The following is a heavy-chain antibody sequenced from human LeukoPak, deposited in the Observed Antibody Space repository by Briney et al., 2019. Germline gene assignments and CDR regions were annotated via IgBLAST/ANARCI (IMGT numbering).Heavy chain of an antibody. CDR3: ARGLGDCSGGSCYWFPFDY. D-gene: IGHD2-15*01. CDR2: INPNSGGT. Sequence: ASVKVSCKASGYTFTGYYMHWVRQAPGQGLEWMGWINPNSGGTNYAQEFQGRVTMTRDTSISTAYMELSRLRSDDTAVYYCARGLGDCSGGSCYWFPFDYWGQGTLVTVSS. CDR1: GYTFTGYY. J-gene: IGHJ4*02. V-gene: IGHV1-2*02.